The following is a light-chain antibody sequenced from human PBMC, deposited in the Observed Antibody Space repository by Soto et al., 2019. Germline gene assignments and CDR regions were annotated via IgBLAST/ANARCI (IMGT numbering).Light chain of an antibody. V-gene: IGKV1-5*01. J-gene: IGKJ1*01. CDR3: QQYNSYWT. CDR1: QSISNY. Sequence: DIQMTQSPSTLPASVGDRVTIACRASQSISNYLAWYQQKPGKAPNLLIYDASSLESGVPSRFSGSGSGTEFTLTISSLQPDDFATYYCQQYNSYWTFGQGTKVDIK. CDR2: DAS.